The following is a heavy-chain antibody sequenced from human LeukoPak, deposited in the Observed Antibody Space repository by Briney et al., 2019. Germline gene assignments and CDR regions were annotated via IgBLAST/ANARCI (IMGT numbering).Heavy chain of an antibody. V-gene: IGHV1-46*01. CDR2: INPSDGDR. CDR3: ARGIDSSGADAFDI. J-gene: IGHJ3*02. D-gene: IGHD3-22*01. Sequence: ASVKVSCKASGYTFITYKMHWVRQAPGQGLEWVGIINPSDGDRRNAQKFQGRVTMTRDMSTSTVYMDLSSLRSEDTAVYYCARGIDSSGADAFDIWGQGTMVTVSS. CDR1: GYTFITYK.